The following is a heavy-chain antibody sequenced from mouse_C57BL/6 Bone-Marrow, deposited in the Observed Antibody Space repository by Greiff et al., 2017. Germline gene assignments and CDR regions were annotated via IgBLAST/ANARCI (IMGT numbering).Heavy chain of an antibody. CDR3: AREGDTLFDY. CDR1: GYTFTSYW. V-gene: IGHV1-64*01. CDR2: IHPNSGST. D-gene: IGHD2-13*01. Sequence: QVQLQQPGAELVKPGASVKLSCKASGYTFTSYWMHWVKQRPGQGLEWIGMIHPNSGSTNYNEKFKGKATLTVDKSYSPASMQLSSLTSEESAVYYCAREGDTLFDYWGQGTTLTVSS. J-gene: IGHJ2*01.